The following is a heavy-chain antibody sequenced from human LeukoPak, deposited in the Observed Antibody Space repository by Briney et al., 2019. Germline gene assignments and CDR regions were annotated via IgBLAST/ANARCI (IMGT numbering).Heavy chain of an antibody. D-gene: IGHD3-16*01. Sequence: GGSLRLSCAASGFTFSSYSMNWVRQAPGKGLEWVSSISSSSSYIYYADSVKGRFTISRDNAKNSLYLQMNSLRAEDTAVYYCARDLFIGYVWGSYRQQQSIWGQGTLVTVSS. V-gene: IGHV3-21*04. CDR2: ISSSSSYI. CDR3: ARDLFIGYVWGSYRQQQSI. J-gene: IGHJ4*02. CDR1: GFTFSSYS.